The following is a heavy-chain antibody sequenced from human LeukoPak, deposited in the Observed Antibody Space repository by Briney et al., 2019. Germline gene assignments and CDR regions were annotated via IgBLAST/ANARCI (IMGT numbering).Heavy chain of an antibody. Sequence: PGESLRISCKGSGYSFTSYWINWVRPMPGKGLEWMGTIESSDSYTNYSPSFQGHVTISADKSISTAYLQWRSLKASDTATYYCAKGISGRYLPDYWGQGTLVTVST. CDR1: GYSFTSYW. V-gene: IGHV5-10-1*01. CDR3: AKGISGRYLPDY. CDR2: IESSDSYT. J-gene: IGHJ4*02. D-gene: IGHD3-10*01.